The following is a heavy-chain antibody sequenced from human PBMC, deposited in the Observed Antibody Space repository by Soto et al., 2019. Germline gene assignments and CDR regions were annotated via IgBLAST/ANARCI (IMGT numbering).Heavy chain of an antibody. CDR3: AHSLPRGYQQGVCFDY. J-gene: IGHJ4*02. Sequence: QITLKESGPTLVKPTQTLTLTCTFSGFALSTTGVGVGWIRQPPGKALEWLALIYWNDDKRYSPSLRSRLTITKDTSKNQVVLTMTNMDPVDTATYYCAHSLPRGYQQGVCFDYWGQGTLVTVSS. D-gene: IGHD3-16*02. CDR2: IYWNDDK. CDR1: GFALSTTGVG. V-gene: IGHV2-5*01.